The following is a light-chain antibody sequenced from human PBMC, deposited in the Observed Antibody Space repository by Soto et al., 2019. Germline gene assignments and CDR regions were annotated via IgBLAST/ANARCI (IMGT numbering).Light chain of an antibody. CDR3: QQYYSTPQT. Sequence: DIVMTQSPASLAVSLGERATINCKSSQSVLYSSNNKNYLAWSQQKPGQPPKLLIYWASTRESGVPDRFSGSGSGTDFTLTISSLQAEDGAVYYCQQYYSTPQTFGQGTKVEIK. V-gene: IGKV4-1*01. CDR2: WAS. J-gene: IGKJ1*01. CDR1: QSVLYSSNNKNY.